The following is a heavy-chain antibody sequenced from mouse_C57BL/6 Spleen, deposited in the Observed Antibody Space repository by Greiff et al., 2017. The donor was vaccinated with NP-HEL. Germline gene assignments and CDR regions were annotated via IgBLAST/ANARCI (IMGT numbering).Heavy chain of an antibody. Sequence: QVQLQQPGAELVKPGASVKLSCKASGYTFTSYCMHWVKQRPGQGLEWIGMIDPNSGSTNYNEKFKSKATLTADKSSSTAYMQLSSLTSEDSAVYYCARCHYDYDVRIDVWGTGTTVTVSS. J-gene: IGHJ1*03. D-gene: IGHD2-4*01. CDR1: GYTFTSYC. CDR3: ARCHYDYDVRIDV. CDR2: IDPNSGST. V-gene: IGHV1-64*01.